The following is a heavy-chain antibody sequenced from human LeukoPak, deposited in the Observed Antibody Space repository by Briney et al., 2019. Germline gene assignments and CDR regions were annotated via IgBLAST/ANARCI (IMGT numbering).Heavy chain of an antibody. V-gene: IGHV3-30*03. CDR1: GFSFSSYG. CDR3: IRDFRSADL. CDR2: ISNDGSIT. Sequence: GRSLRLSCAASGFSFSSYGMHWVRQAPGKGLEWVAVISNDGSITKYGDSVKGRFTISRDNAKNTVYLEMNSLSVEDTATYYCIRDFRSADLWGQGTLVTVTS. J-gene: IGHJ5*02.